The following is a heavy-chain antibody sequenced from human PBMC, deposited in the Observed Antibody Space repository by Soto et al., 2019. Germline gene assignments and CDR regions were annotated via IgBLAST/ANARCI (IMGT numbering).Heavy chain of an antibody. V-gene: IGHV4-30-2*01. CDR2: IYHSGST. CDR3: ARSDGDYVHFDY. CDR1: GGSISSGGYS. D-gene: IGHD4-17*01. J-gene: IGHJ4*02. Sequence: LSLTCAVSGGSISSGGYSWSWIRQPPGKGLEWIGYIYHSGSTYYNPSLKSRVTISVDRSKNQFSRKLSSVTAADTAVYYCARSDGDYVHFDYWGQGTLVTVSS.